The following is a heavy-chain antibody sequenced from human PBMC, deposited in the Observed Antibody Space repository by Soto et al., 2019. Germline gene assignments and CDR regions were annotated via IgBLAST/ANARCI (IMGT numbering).Heavy chain of an antibody. D-gene: IGHD6-19*01. J-gene: IGHJ4*02. V-gene: IGHV3-7*04. CDR2: MNQVVNEK. CDR1: GFSFSGYL. CDR3: ARALKYSSGCFYFAY. Sequence: PWVSLRISFSSSGFSFSGYLVSWVCQATGKGLEWVANMNQVVNEKPYLDSVKGRFTISRDTPKNSVYLQFNRLSTGDTAVYYCARALKYSSGCFYFAYRGQGTLVTVPP.